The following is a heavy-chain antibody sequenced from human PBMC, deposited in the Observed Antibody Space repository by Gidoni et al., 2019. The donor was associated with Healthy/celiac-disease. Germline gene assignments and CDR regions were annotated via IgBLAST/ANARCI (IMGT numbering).Heavy chain of an antibody. CDR3: ARDHQNYDILTGYNAFDI. J-gene: IGHJ3*02. Sequence: EVQLVESGVGLVQPGGSLRLSCAASGFTVSRNYMSWVRQAPGKGLEWVSVIYSGGSTYYADSVKGRFTISRDNSKNTLYLQMNSLRAEDTAVYYCARDHQNYDILTGYNAFDIWGQGTMVTVSS. CDR2: IYSGGST. D-gene: IGHD3-9*01. CDR1: GFTVSRNY. V-gene: IGHV3-66*02.